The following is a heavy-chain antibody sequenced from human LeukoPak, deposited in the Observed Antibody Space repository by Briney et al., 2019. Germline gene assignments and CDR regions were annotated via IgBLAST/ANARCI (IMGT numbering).Heavy chain of an antibody. V-gene: IGHV3-21*01. J-gene: IGHJ4*02. Sequence: GGSLRLSCAASGFTFSSYSMNWVRQAPGKGLEWVSSISSSSSYIYYADSVKGRFTISRDNAKNSLYLQMNSLRAEDTAVYYCARDMTYSSGWYGSDYYFDYWGQGTLVTVSS. CDR3: ARDMTYSSGWYGSDYYFDY. CDR1: GFTFSSYS. D-gene: IGHD6-19*01. CDR2: ISSSSSYI.